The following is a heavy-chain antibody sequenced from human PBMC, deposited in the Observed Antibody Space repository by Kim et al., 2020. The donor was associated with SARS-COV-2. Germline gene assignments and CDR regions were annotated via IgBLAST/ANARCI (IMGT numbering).Heavy chain of an antibody. CDR2: IYYSGST. CDR1: GGSISSYY. V-gene: IGHV4-59*01. Sequence: SETLSLTCTVSGGSISSYYWSWIRQPPGKGLEWIGYIYYSGSTNYNPSLKSRVTISVDTSKNQFSLKLSSVTAADTAVYYCARDLRANWFDPWGQGTLVTVSS. CDR3: ARDLRANWFDP. D-gene: IGHD3-10*01. J-gene: IGHJ5*02.